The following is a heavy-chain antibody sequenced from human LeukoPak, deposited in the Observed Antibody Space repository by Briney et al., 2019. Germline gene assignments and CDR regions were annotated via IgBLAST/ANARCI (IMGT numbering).Heavy chain of an antibody. CDR1: GGTFSSYA. Sequence: SVKVSCKASGGTFSSYAISWVRQAPGQRLEWMGGIIPIFGTANYAQKFQGRVTITTDESTSTAYMELSSLRSEDTAVYYCARLGIYGGNPGGPFDYWGQGTLVTVSS. CDR3: ARLGIYGGNPGGPFDY. J-gene: IGHJ4*02. V-gene: IGHV1-69*05. D-gene: IGHD4-23*01. CDR2: IIPIFGTA.